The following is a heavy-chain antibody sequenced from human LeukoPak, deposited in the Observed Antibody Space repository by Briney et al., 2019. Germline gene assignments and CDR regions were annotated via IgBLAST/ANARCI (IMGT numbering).Heavy chain of an antibody. V-gene: IGHV3-53*01. CDR2: IYSGGST. D-gene: IGHD3-16*01. CDR3: AEILRGIDY. CDR1: GFTVSSNY. J-gene: IGHJ4*02. Sequence: GGSLRLSCAASGFTVSSNYMSWVRQAPGKGLEWVSVIYSGGSTYYADSVQGRFTISRDKSKNTLYLQMNRQRAEDTAVYYCAEILRGIDYWGQGILVTVSS.